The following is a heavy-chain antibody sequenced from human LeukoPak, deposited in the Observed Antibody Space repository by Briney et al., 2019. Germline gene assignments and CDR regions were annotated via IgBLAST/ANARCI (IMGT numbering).Heavy chain of an antibody. V-gene: IGHV4-4*07. CDR1: GGSISSYY. CDR3: AREGTVTLAHDAFYI. CDR2: IYTSGRT. Sequence: GTLSLTCTVSGGSISSYYWSWIRQPAGKGLEWIGRIYTSGRTNYNPSLKSRVTMSVDTSKNQFSLKLSSVTAADTAVYYCAREGTVTLAHDAFYIWGQGTMVTVSS. D-gene: IGHD4-17*01. J-gene: IGHJ3*02.